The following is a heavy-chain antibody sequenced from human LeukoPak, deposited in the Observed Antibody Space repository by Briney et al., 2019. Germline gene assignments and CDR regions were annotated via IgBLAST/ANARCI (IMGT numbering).Heavy chain of an antibody. CDR1: GFSFSNHY. CDR2: INEDGSNK. V-gene: IGHV3-7*01. Sequence: GGSLRLSCTASGFSFSNHYMRWIRQAPGKGLEWVANINEDGSNKWHLGSVKGRFTVSRDNARNSLYLQMNSLRVEDTAVHYCTRVIVAVPGYFDYFDFWGQGVLVTVSS. CDR3: TRVIVAVPGYFDYFDF. J-gene: IGHJ4*02. D-gene: IGHD6-19*01.